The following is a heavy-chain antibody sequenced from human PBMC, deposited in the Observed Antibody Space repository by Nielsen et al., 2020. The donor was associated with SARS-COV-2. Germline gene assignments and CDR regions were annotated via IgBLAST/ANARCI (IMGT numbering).Heavy chain of an antibody. CDR1: GFTFSSYW. D-gene: IGHD3-22*01. CDR2: IKQDGSEK. Sequence: GESLKISCAASGFTFSSYWMSWVRQAPGKGLEWVANIKQDGSEKCYVDSVKGRFTISRDNAKNSLYLQMNSLRAEDTAVYYCARDRITMRACDYWGQGTLVTVSS. CDR3: ARDRITMRACDY. V-gene: IGHV3-7*01. J-gene: IGHJ4*02.